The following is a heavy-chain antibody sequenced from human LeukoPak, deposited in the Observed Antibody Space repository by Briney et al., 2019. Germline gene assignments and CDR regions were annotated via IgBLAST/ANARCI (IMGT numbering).Heavy chain of an antibody. CDR3: AKTRIAAAGYYYYYGMDV. Sequence: PGGSLRLSCAASGFTFDDYAMHWVRQAPGKGLEWVSGISWNSGSIGYADSVKGRFTISRDNAKNSLYLQMNSLRAEDTALYYCAKTRIAAAGYYYYYGMDVWGQGTTVTVSS. J-gene: IGHJ6*02. CDR2: ISWNSGSI. CDR1: GFTFDDYA. V-gene: IGHV3-9*01. D-gene: IGHD6-13*01.